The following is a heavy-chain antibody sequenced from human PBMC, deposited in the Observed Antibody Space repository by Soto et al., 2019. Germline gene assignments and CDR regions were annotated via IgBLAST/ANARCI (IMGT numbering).Heavy chain of an antibody. CDR3: ARVPTFGGVIY. V-gene: IGHV3-23*03. D-gene: IGHD3-16*01. Sequence: EVQLLESGGGLVQPGGSLRLSCAASGFTFSSYAMSWVRQAPGKGLEWVSVIYSGGSTYYADSVKGRFTISRDNSKNTLYLQMNSLRAEDTAVYYCARVPTFGGVIYWGQGTLVTVSS. CDR2: IYSGGST. CDR1: GFTFSSYA. J-gene: IGHJ4*02.